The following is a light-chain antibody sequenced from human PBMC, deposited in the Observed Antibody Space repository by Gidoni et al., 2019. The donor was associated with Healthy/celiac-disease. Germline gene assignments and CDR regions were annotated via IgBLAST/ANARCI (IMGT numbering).Light chain of an antibody. CDR1: QSVSISY. Sequence: EIVLTQSPGTLSLSPGERATLSCRASQSVSISYLAWYQKKPGQAPRLLIYGASSRATGIPDRFSGSGSGTDFTLTISRLEPEDFAVYYCQQYGSSPPITFGQGTRLEIK. V-gene: IGKV3-20*01. CDR3: QQYGSSPPIT. J-gene: IGKJ5*01. CDR2: GAS.